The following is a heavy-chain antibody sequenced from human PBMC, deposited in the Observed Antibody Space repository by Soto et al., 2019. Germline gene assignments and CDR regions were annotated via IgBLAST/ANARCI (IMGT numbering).Heavy chain of an antibody. V-gene: IGHV5-51*03. D-gene: IGHD3-10*01. CDR3: ARKFAPEFFDS. Sequence: PGESLKISCKGSGYTFTDYWIGWVRQMPGKGLEWMGIIYPGDSDTKYSPAFQGQVTISADKSINTAYLQWTSLEASDTAMYYCARKFAPEFFDSWGQATLGTVPP. CDR2: IYPGDSDT. CDR1: GYTFTDYW. J-gene: IGHJ4*02.